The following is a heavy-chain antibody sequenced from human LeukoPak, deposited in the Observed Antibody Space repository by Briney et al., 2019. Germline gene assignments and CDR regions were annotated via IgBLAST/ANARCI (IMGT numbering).Heavy chain of an antibody. Sequence: SETLSLTCTVSGGSISSYYWSWIRQPPGKGLNWIGYIYYSGSTNYNPSLKSRVTISVDTSKNQFSLKLSSVTAADTAVYYCARDVGAPGIAVAGGFDYWGQGTLVTVSS. CDR1: GGSISSYY. J-gene: IGHJ4*02. D-gene: IGHD6-19*01. V-gene: IGHV4-59*01. CDR2: IYYSGST. CDR3: ARDVGAPGIAVAGGFDY.